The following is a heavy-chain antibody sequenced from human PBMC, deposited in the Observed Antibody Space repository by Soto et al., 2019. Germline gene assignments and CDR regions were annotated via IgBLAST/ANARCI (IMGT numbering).Heavy chain of an antibody. V-gene: IGHV2-5*02. CDR1: GFSLSTGGVG. CDR2: IYWDDDK. D-gene: IGHD2-21*02. CDR3: THSRCGGDCLQSYSSHYYYGMDV. J-gene: IGHJ6*02. Sequence: QITLMESGPTLVKPTQTLTLTCTFSGFSLSTGGVGVGWIRQPPGKALEWLALIYWDDDKRYSPSLRSRLTITKDTSKNQVVLTMTNMDPVDTATYYCTHSRCGGDCLQSYSSHYYYGMDVWGQETTVTVSS.